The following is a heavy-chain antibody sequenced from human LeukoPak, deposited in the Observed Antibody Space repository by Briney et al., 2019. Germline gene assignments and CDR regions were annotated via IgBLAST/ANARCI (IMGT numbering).Heavy chain of an antibody. CDR3: ASELSTSLYYFDY. CDR1: GGTFSSYT. Sequence: SVKVSCKASGGTFSSYTISWVRQAPGQGLEWMGRIIPILGIANYAQKFQGRVTITADKSTSTAYMELSSLRSEGTAVYYCASELSTSLYYFDYWGQGTLVTVSS. V-gene: IGHV1-69*02. J-gene: IGHJ4*02. D-gene: IGHD2-2*01. CDR2: IIPILGIA.